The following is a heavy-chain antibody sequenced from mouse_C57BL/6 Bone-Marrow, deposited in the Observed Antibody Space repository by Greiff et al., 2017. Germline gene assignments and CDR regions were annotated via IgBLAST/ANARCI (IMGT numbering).Heavy chain of an antibody. CDR2: IYPGDGDT. Sequence: QVQLQQSGPELVKPGASVKISCKASGYAFSSSWMNWVTQRPGKGLEWIGRIYPGDGDTNYNGKFKGKATLTADKSSSTAYMQLSSLTSEDSAVYFCAGVVAHWGQGTLVTVSA. J-gene: IGHJ3*01. CDR3: AGVVAH. D-gene: IGHD1-1*01. CDR1: GYAFSSSW. V-gene: IGHV1-82*01.